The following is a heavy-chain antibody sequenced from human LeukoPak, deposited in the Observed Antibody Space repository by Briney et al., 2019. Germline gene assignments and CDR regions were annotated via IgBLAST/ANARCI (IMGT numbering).Heavy chain of an antibody. D-gene: IGHD3-22*01. CDR2: TRKKAKGYTT. J-gene: IGHJ4*02. CDR3: ARAQSDSSGYYYVGDY. V-gene: IGHV3-72*01. CDR1: GLTLSDYY. Sequence: PGGSLRLSCAASGLTLSDYYMDWVRQAPGQGLEWVARTRKKAKGYTTEYAASVKGRFTISRDDSKNSVDLQMNSLITEDTAVYYCARAQSDSSGYYYVGDYWGQGTLVTVSS.